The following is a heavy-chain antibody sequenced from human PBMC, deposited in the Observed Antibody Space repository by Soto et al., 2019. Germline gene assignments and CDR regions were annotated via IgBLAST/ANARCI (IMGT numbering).Heavy chain of an antibody. V-gene: IGHV1-18*01. CDR3: ARPIASYSSGWYYYYGMDV. CDR1: GYTFTSYG. J-gene: IGHJ6*02. CDR2: ISAYNGNT. D-gene: IGHD6-19*01. Sequence: ASVKVSCKASGYTFTSYGISWVRQAPGQGLEWMGWISAYNGNTNYAQKLQGRVTMTTDTSTNTAYMELRSLRSDDTAVYYCARPIASYSSGWYYYYGMDVWGQGTTVTVS.